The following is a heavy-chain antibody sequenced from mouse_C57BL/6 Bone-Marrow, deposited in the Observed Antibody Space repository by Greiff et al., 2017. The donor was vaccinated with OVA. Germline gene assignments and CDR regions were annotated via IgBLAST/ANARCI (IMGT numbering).Heavy chain of an antibody. J-gene: IGHJ1*03. D-gene: IGHD1-1*01. Sequence: QVQLQQPGAELVKPGASVKVSCKASGYTFTNYWMHWVKQMPGQGLEWIGRIHPSDSDTNYNQKFKGKATLTVDQSSSTAYMQLNSLTSEDSAVYYCARWNYYGSSNWYFDVWGTGTTVTVSS. CDR2: IHPSDSDT. CDR1: GYTFTNYW. CDR3: ARWNYYGSSNWYFDV. V-gene: IGHV1-74*01.